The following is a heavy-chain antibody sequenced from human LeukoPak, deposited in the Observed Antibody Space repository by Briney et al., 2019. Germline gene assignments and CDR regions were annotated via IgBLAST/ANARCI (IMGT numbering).Heavy chain of an antibody. V-gene: IGHV3-74*01. J-gene: IGHJ4*02. Sequence: PGGSLRLSCAASRFTFSNYWFHWVSQAPGKGLVWVARINTDGSTTNYADSVKGRFTISRDNAMNTLYPQMNSLRAEDTAVFHCANDMTGPVDSWGQGTLVTVSS. D-gene: IGHD3-9*01. CDR3: ANDMTGPVDS. CDR1: RFTFSNYW. CDR2: INTDGSTT.